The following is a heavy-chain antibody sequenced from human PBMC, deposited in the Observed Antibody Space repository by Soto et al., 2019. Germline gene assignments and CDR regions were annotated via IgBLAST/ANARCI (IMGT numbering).Heavy chain of an antibody. V-gene: IGHV1-2*02. Sequence: GASVKVSCKASGYTFTGYYMHWLRQSPGQGLEWMGWINPNSGGTNYAQKFQGRVTMTRDTSISTAYMELSRLRSDDTAVYYCARDRNYYGSGSYYRREYYYYYYGMDVWGQGTTVTVSS. J-gene: IGHJ6*02. D-gene: IGHD3-10*01. CDR1: GYTFTGYY. CDR3: ARDRNYYGSGSYYRREYYYYYYGMDV. CDR2: INPNSGGT.